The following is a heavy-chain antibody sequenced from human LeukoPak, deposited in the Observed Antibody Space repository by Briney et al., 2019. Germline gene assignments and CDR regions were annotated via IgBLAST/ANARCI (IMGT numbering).Heavy chain of an antibody. CDR2: IYYSGST. Sequence: PSETLSLTCTVSGGSISSGDYYWSWIRQPPGKGLEWIGYIYYSGSTYYNPSLKSRVTMSVDTSKNQFSLKLSSVTAADTAVYYCAREDTIFGMAKASTNAFDIWGQGTMVTVSS. V-gene: IGHV4-61*08. CDR3: AREDTIFGMAKASTNAFDI. CDR1: GGSISSGDYY. J-gene: IGHJ3*02. D-gene: IGHD3-3*01.